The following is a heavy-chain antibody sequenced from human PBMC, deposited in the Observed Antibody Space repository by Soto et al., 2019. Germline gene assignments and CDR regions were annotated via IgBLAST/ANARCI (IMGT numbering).Heavy chain of an antibody. J-gene: IGHJ3*02. CDR3: AKELRALRVPLGAFDK. CDR1: GFTFDDYT. D-gene: IGHD4-17*01. V-gene: IGHV3-43*01. Sequence: EVQLVESGGAVIQPGGSLRLSCAASGFTFDDYTIHWVRQAPRKGLEWLSLLSWDGETTFYADSVRGRFTISRDNSNNSLYLQMNSRRSDDTALYHCAKELRALRVPLGAFDKWGQGTMVTVSS. CDR2: LSWDGETT.